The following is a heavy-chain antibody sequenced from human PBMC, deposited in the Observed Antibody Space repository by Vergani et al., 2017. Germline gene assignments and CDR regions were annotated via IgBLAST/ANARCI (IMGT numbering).Heavy chain of an antibody. CDR2: ISWNSGSI. J-gene: IGHJ4*02. CDR3: AKVLDSGGWYWGGGYFDY. V-gene: IGHV3-9*01. Sequence: EVQLVESGGGLVQPGRSLRLSCAASGFTFDDYAMHWVRQAPGKGLEWVSGISWNSGSIGYADSVKGRFTISRDNAKNSLYLQMNSLRAEDTALYYCAKVLDSGGWYWGGGYFDYWGQGTLVTVSS. D-gene: IGHD6-19*01. CDR1: GFTFDDYA.